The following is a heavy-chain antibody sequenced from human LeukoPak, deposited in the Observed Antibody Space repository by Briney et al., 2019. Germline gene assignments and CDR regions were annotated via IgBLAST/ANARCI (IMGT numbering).Heavy chain of an antibody. Sequence: ASVTVSCTASGGTFSSYAISWVRQAPGQGLEWMGGIIPIFGTANYAQKFQGRVTITADESTSTAYMELSSLRSEDTAVYYCARSSSDRLRYFDWYNFAEYFQHWGQGTLVTVSS. CDR1: GGTFSSYA. D-gene: IGHD3-9*01. J-gene: IGHJ1*01. V-gene: IGHV1-69*13. CDR2: IIPIFGTA. CDR3: ARSSSDRLRYFDWYNFAEYFQH.